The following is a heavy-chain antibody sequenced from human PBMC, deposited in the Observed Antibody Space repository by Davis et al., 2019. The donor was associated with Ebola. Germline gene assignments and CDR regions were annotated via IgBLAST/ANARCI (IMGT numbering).Heavy chain of an antibody. D-gene: IGHD3-22*01. V-gene: IGHV3-11*06. CDR1: TFRFTDYY. J-gene: IGHJ3*02. CDR3: ARTEYYYDSRVRAFDI. CDR2: ISSSSSYT. Sequence: GESLKISCVAPTFRFTDYYMSWNRQAPGKGLEWVSYISSSSSYTNYADSVKGRFTISRDNAKNSLYLQMNSLRAEDTAVYYCARTEYYYDSRVRAFDIWGQGTMVTVSS.